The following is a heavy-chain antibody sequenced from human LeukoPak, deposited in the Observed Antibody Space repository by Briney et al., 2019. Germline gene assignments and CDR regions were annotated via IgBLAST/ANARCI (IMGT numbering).Heavy chain of an antibody. J-gene: IGHJ5*02. V-gene: IGHV1-8*01. Sequence: VASVKVSCKASGYTFTNFDINWVRQATGQGLEWMGWVNPDSGDAGYAQKFQGRVTMTRDTSISTAYMELTSLTSDDTAAYYCARVASFGENWFDPWGQGTLVTVSS. CDR3: ARVASFGENWFDP. D-gene: IGHD3-10*01. CDR1: GYTFTNFD. CDR2: VNPDSGDA.